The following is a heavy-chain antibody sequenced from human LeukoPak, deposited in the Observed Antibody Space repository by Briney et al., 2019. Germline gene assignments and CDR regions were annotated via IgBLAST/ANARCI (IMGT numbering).Heavy chain of an antibody. Sequence: SETLSLTCTVSGGSISNYYWSWIRQPAGEGMEWIGRMYASGSTSYNPSLKNRVTMSGDTSKNQFSLKLSSVTAADTAVYYCAASTEGLQVDYWGQGTLVTVSS. CDR2: MYASGST. D-gene: IGHD5-24*01. J-gene: IGHJ4*02. CDR1: GGSISNYY. CDR3: AASTEGLQVDY. V-gene: IGHV4-4*07.